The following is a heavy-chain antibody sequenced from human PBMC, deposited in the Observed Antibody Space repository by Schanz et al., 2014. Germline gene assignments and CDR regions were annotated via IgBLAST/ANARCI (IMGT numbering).Heavy chain of an antibody. CDR3: AKIERNED. D-gene: IGHD1-1*01. J-gene: IGHJ4*02. Sequence: VQLVESGGGVVQPGRSLRLSCAASGFMFSSYGMHWVRQAPGKGLEWVSGITGASDHIDYAESVKGRFTISRDNSKNTLYLQMDSLRAEDTAVYFCAKIERNEDWGQGTLVTVSS. CDR2: ITGASDHI. CDR1: GFMFSSYG. V-gene: IGHV3-23*04.